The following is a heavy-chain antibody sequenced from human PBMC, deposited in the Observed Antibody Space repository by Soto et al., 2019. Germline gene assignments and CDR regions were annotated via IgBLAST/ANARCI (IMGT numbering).Heavy chain of an antibody. CDR2: INSDGSST. J-gene: IGHJ4*02. Sequence: GGSLRLSCAASGFTFSSYWMHWVRQAPGKGLVWVSRINSDGSSTSYADSVKGRFTISRDNAKKTLYLQMNSLRAEDTAVYYCARGTEDDILTGYRPDFDYWGQGTLVTVSS. D-gene: IGHD3-9*01. CDR3: ARGTEDDILTGYRPDFDY. V-gene: IGHV3-74*01. CDR1: GFTFSSYW.